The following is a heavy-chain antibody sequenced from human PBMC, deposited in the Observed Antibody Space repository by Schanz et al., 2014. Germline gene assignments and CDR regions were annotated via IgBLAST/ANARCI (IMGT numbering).Heavy chain of an antibody. J-gene: IGHJ4*02. CDR1: GFTFSNYN. V-gene: IGHV3-48*02. CDR2: ISRSSSTI. Sequence: EVQLVESGGGLVQPGGSLRLSCEASGFTFSNYNMNWVRQVAGKGLEWVSYISRSSSTIYYTDSVKGRFTISRDNAKNSVFLQMNGLRDEDTAVYYCATETYSSSWCFDYWGQGTLVTVSS. D-gene: IGHD6-13*01. CDR3: ATETYSSSWCFDY.